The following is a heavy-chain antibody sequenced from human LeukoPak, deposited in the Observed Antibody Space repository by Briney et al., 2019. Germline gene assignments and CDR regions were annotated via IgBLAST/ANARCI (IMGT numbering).Heavy chain of an antibody. Sequence: GASVKVSCKASGYTFTSYGISWVRQAPGQGLELMGWISAYNGNTNYAQKVQGRVTMTTYTSTSTAYMELRSLRSDDTAVYYCARTSLVVVAATPSDYWGQGTLVTVSS. J-gene: IGHJ4*02. V-gene: IGHV1-18*01. CDR3: ARTSLVVVAATPSDY. D-gene: IGHD2-15*01. CDR2: ISAYNGNT. CDR1: GYTFTSYG.